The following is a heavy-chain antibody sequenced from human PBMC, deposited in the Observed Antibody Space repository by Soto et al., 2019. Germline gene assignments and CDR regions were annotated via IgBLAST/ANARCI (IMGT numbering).Heavy chain of an antibody. V-gene: IGHV1-8*01. CDR1: GYTFTSYD. CDR2: MNPNSGNT. J-gene: IGHJ6*02. D-gene: IGHD3-16*02. Sequence: ASVKVSCKASGYTFTSYDINWVRQATGQGLEWMGWMNPNSGNTGYAQKFQGRVTMTRNTSISTAYMELSSLRSEDTAVYYCARAFPIYDYVWGSYRPIYYYYVMDVWGQGTTVTISS. CDR3: ARAFPIYDYVWGSYRPIYYYYVMDV.